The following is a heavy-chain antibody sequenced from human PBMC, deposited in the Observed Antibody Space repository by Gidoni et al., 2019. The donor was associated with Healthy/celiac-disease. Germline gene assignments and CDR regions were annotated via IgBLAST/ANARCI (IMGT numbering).Heavy chain of an antibody. CDR1: GFPFSSYG. V-gene: IGHV3-33*01. CDR3: ATGGGSSWAPAEYFQH. CDR2: IWYEGSNK. J-gene: IGHJ1*01. D-gene: IGHD6-13*01. Sequence: QVQLVESGGGVVQPGRSLRLSCAASGFPFSSYGMHWVRQAPGKGLEWGAVIWYEGSNKYYADSVKGRFTISRDNSKNTLYLQMNSLRAEDTAVYYCATGGGSSWAPAEYFQHWGQGTLVTVSS.